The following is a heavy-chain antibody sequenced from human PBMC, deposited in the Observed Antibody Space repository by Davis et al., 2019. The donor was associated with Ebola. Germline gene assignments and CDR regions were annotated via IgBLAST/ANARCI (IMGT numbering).Heavy chain of an antibody. V-gene: IGHV1-2*06. CDR3: ARLPKTIVLMVYALDY. CDR1: GYTFTGYD. Sequence: AASVKVSCKASGYTFTGYDINWVRQATGQGLEWMGRINPNSGGTNYAQKFQGRVTMTRDTSISTAYMELSRLRSDDTAVYYCARLPKTIVLMVYALDYWGQGTLVTVSS. D-gene: IGHD2-8*01. J-gene: IGHJ4*02. CDR2: INPNSGGT.